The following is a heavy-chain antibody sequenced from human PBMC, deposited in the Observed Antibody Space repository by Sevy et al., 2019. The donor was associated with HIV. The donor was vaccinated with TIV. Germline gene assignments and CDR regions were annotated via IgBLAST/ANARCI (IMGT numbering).Heavy chain of an antibody. CDR1: GGSITSLY. CDR2: IYYNGNI. J-gene: IGHJ4*02. CDR3: AGENAWGSGYS. Sequence: SETLSLTCTVSGGSITSLYWYWIRQPPGKGREWIANIYYNGNINYNPSLKSRVTLSLDTSKNQFSLRLSSVTAADTAMYYCAGENAWGSGYSWGQGTLVTVSS. V-gene: IGHV4-59*08. D-gene: IGHD6-19*01.